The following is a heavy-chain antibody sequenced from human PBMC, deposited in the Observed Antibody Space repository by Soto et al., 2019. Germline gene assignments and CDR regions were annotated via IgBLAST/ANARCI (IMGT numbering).Heavy chain of an antibody. Sequence: IRQPPWQGLEWIGGIYYSGSTYYNPSLQSRVTLSVDQSKNQCSLKLSTVTAADTAANYCPRNIVRRVIGFDFWGQGTLVHVS. J-gene: IGHJ4*02. CDR3: PRNIVRRVIGFDF. D-gene: IGHD3-10*01. CDR2: IYYSGST. V-gene: IGHV4-39*01.